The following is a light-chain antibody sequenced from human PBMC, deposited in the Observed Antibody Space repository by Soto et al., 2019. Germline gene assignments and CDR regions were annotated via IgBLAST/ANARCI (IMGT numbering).Light chain of an antibody. CDR2: ASS. Sequence: EIVLTQSPATLSVSPGERATLSCRASQSVVSNFAWYQQKPGQAPRLLIFASSTRATGVPARFSGSGYGTEFTLTISSLQSEDFAVYYCQQYGDWPLTFGGGAKGEIQ. V-gene: IGKV3-15*01. CDR3: QQYGDWPLT. J-gene: IGKJ4*01. CDR1: QSVVSN.